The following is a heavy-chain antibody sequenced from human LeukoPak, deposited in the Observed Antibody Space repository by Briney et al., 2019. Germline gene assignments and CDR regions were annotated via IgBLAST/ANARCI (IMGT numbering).Heavy chain of an antibody. Sequence: PSETLSLTCTVSGGSISGYYWSWIRQPPGKGLEWIRYIYYSGSTNYNPSFKSRVTISVDTSKNQFSLKLSSVTAADTAVYYCARDSARYCSSTSCYPKGFDYWGQGTLVTVSS. D-gene: IGHD2-2*01. V-gene: IGHV4-59*01. J-gene: IGHJ4*02. CDR1: GGSISGYY. CDR3: ARDSARYCSSTSCYPKGFDY. CDR2: IYYSGST.